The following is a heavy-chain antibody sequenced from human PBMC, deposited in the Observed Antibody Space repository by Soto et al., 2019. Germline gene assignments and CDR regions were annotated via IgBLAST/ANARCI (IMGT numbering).Heavy chain of an antibody. CDR1: GESFRRYY. CDR3: ARLHGYCISSSCHGHYAMDV. J-gene: IGHJ6*02. D-gene: IGHD2-2*01. Sequence: PSETLSLTCAVYGESFRRYYWSWVRQPPGRGLEWIGEVNHQGSTNYNPSLKSRVTISADSSKNQFSLKVTSVTAADTAVYYCARLHGYCISSSCHGHYAMDVWGQGTTVTVSS. CDR2: VNHQGST. V-gene: IGHV4-34*01.